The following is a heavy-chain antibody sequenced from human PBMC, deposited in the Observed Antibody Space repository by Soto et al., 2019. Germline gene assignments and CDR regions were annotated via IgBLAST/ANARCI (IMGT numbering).Heavy chain of an antibody. CDR2: ISGSGNQI. CDR1: GFTFGDYG. Sequence: EVQLSQSGGGLVQRGGSLRLSCEGSGFTFGDYGINWVRQAPGKGLEWVSGISGSGNQIDYSDSVEGRFTVSRDNSKNTVFLQMNGLSAGDTAVYFCAKNQDCNRPDPGAFDVWGQGTMVTVSS. J-gene: IGHJ3*01. V-gene: IGHV3-23*01. CDR3: AKNQDCNRPDPGAFDV. D-gene: IGHD2-21*02.